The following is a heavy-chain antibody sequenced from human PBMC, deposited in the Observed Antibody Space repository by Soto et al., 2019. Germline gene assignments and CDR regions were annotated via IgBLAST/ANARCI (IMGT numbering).Heavy chain of an antibody. D-gene: IGHD2-21*02. CDR3: ARDLTAADY. J-gene: IGHJ4*02. CDR2: IKPSGGST. V-gene: IGHV1-46*01. CDR1: GYTFTSYY. Sequence: QVQLMQSGAEVKKLGASVTISCKASGYTFTSYYIHWVRQAPRQGLEWMAIIKPSGGSTNYAQKFQGRGTVTRDTSTSTVNMELSSLSSEDTAVYYCARDLTAADYWGQGTLVTVSS.